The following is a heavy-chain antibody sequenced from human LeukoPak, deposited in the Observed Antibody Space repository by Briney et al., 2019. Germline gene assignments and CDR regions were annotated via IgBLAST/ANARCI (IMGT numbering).Heavy chain of an antibody. CDR1: GGSISSSSYY. V-gene: IGHV4-39*01. J-gene: IGHJ4*02. CDR3: ARVSRSRQQLVGA. Sequence: SETLSLTCTVSGGSISSSSYYWGWIRQPPGKGLEWIGSIYYSGSTYYNPSLKSRVTISVDTSKNQFSLKLSSVTAADTAVYYCARVSRSRQQLVGAWGQGTLVTVSS. D-gene: IGHD6-13*01. CDR2: IYYSGST.